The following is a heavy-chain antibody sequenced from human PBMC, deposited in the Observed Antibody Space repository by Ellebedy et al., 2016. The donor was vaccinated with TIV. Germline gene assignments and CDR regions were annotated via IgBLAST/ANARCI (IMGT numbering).Heavy chain of an antibody. Sequence: SETLSLXCAVSGGSISSGDYSWSWIRQPPGQGLEWIGYFYPSGSTYYNPSLKSRVTISVDRSKNQFSLKLRSVTAADTAVYYCARRGDTTKEPFDFWGPGTLVTVSS. D-gene: IGHD1-14*01. CDR2: FYPSGST. V-gene: IGHV4-30-2*01. CDR1: GGSISSGDYS. J-gene: IGHJ4*02. CDR3: ARRGDTTKEPFDF.